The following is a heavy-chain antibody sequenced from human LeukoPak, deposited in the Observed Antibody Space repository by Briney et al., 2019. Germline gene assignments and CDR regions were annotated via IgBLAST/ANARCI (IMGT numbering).Heavy chain of an antibody. CDR2: INTDGSYT. Sequence: GGSLRLSCAASGFTFSSYWMYWVRQAPGEGLVWVSRINTDGSYTSHADSVKGRFTIFRDNAKNTLYLQMNSLRADDTAVYYCVRDLETTGTTSFFDYWGQGTLVTVSS. V-gene: IGHV3-74*01. D-gene: IGHD1-1*01. CDR3: VRDLETTGTTSFFDY. CDR1: GFTFSSYW. J-gene: IGHJ4*02.